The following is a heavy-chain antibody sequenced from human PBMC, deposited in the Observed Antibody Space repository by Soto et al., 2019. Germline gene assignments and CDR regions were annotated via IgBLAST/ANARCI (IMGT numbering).Heavy chain of an antibody. V-gene: IGHV4-39*01. CDR3: ARQRTTVVTQAYFDH. Sequence: TSETLSLTCIVSGESISSSSYYWGWIRQPPGKGLEWIGSIYYSGRTYYNPSFTSRVTRSIDTSKNQFSLKLSSVTATDTAVYYCARQRTTVVTQAYFDHWGQGALVTVS. CDR2: IYYSGRT. CDR1: GESISSSSYY. J-gene: IGHJ4*02. D-gene: IGHD2-21*02.